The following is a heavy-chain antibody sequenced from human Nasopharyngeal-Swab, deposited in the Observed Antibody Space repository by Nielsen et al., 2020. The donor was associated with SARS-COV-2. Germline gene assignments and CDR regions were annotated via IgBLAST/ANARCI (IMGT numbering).Heavy chain of an antibody. V-gene: IGHV4-34*09. CDR3: ARERAAAGHFDY. CDR2: INHSGGT. Sequence: SETLSLTCAVYGGSFSGYYWSWIRQPPGKGLEWIGEINHSGGTNYNPSLKSRVTISVDTSKNQFSLKLSSVTAADTAVYYCARERAAAGHFDYWGQGTLVTVSS. J-gene: IGHJ4*02. D-gene: IGHD6-13*01. CDR1: GGSFSGYY.